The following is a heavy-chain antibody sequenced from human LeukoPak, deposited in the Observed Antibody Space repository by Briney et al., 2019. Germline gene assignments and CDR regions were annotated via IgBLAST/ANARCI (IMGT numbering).Heavy chain of an antibody. D-gene: IGHD1-26*01. CDR3: AKPRSGRGFYYYMDV. J-gene: IGHJ6*03. Sequence: GPLRLSCATSGFTYSTYAMSWARQAPGKGLEWVSSISGSGESSDYADSAKGRFTISRDNSNNMLYLHMNSLRAEDTAVYYCAKPRSGRGFYYYMDVWGKGTMVAVSS. V-gene: IGHV3-23*01. CDR2: ISGSGESS. CDR1: GFTYSTYA.